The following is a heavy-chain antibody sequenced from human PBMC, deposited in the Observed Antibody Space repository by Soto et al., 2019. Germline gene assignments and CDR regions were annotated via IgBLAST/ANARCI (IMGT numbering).Heavy chain of an antibody. V-gene: IGHV4-39*01. CDR1: GGSISSSSYY. CDR2: IYYSGST. D-gene: IGHD1-26*01. J-gene: IGHJ4*02. CDR3: ARRYGGNFDY. Sequence: SETLSLTCTVSGGSISSSSYYWGWIRQPPGKGLEWIGSIYYSGSTYYNPSLKSRVTISVDTSKNQFSLKLSSVTAADTAVYYCARRYGGNFDYWGQGTLVTVSS.